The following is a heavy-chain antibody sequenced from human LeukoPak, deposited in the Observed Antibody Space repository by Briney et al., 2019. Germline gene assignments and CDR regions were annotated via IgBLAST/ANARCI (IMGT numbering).Heavy chain of an antibody. CDR2: VSSSGSTI. V-gene: IGHV3-48*03. CDR1: GFSFSSYE. D-gene: IGHD3-10*01. J-gene: IGHJ4*02. Sequence: GGSLRLSCAASGFSFSSYEMNWVRQAPGKGLEWVSYVSSSGSTIYYADSVRGRFTISRDNAKNLLNLQMNSLRAEDTAVYYCASAYYDSGNYPYYFDYWGQGTLVTASS. CDR3: ASAYYDSGNYPYYFDY.